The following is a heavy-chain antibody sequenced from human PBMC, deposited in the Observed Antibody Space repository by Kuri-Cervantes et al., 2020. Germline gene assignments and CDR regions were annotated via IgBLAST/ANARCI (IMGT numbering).Heavy chain of an antibody. J-gene: IGHJ3*02. CDR2: ISYDGSNK. Sequence: GGSLRLSCAASGFTFSSYGMHWVRQAPGKGLEWVAVISYDGSNKYYADSVKGRFTISRDNSKNTLYLQMNSLRAEDTAVYYCARVSVDTAMLSHAFDIWGQGTMVTVS. CDR3: ARVSVDTAMLSHAFDI. V-gene: IGHV3-30*03. CDR1: GFTFSSYG. D-gene: IGHD5-18*01.